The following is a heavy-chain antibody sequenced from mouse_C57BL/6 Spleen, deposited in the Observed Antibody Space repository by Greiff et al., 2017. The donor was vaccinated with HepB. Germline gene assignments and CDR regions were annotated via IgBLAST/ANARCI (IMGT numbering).Heavy chain of an antibody. J-gene: IGHJ3*01. CDR1: GYTFTSYT. Sequence: VQLQQSGAELARPGASVKMSCKASGYTFTSYTMHWVKQRPGQGLEWIGYINPSSGYTKYNQKFKDKATLTADKSSSTDYMQLSSLTCEDSAVYYGARLGITTVVATRAWFAYWGQGTLVTVSA. CDR2: INPSSGYT. D-gene: IGHD1-1*01. V-gene: IGHV1-4*01. CDR3: ARLGITTVVATRAWFAY.